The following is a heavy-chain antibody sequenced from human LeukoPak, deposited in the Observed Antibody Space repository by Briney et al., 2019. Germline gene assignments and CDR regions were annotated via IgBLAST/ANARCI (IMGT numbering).Heavy chain of an antibody. CDR2: INPNSGGT. V-gene: IGHV1-2*02. Sequence: ASVKVSCKAYGYTFTGYYMHWVRQAPGQGLEWMGWINPNSGGTNYAQKFQGRVTMTRDTSISTAYMELSRLRSADTAVYYCAREYSSGSDDAFDTWGQGTMVTVSS. D-gene: IGHD6-19*01. J-gene: IGHJ3*02. CDR1: GYTFTGYY. CDR3: AREYSSGSDDAFDT.